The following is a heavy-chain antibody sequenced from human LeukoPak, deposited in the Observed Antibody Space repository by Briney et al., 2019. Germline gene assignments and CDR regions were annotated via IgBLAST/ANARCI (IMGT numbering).Heavy chain of an antibody. CDR1: GFTFSSYW. D-gene: IGHD3-22*01. CDR2: IKQDGSEK. Sequence: GGSLRLSCAASGFTFSSYWMSWVRQAPGKGLEWVANIKQDGSEKYYVDSVKGRFTIPRDNAKNSLYLQMNSLRAEDTAVYYCARGMYYYDSSANYWGQGTLVTVSS. J-gene: IGHJ4*02. CDR3: ARGMYYYDSSANY. V-gene: IGHV3-7*01.